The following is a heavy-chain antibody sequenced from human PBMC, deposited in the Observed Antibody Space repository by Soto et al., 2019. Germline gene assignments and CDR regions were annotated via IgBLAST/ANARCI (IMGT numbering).Heavy chain of an antibody. Sequence: QVHLVQSGAEVEKPGASVKVSCKASGYTFTDYGISWVRQAPGQGLQWTGWITAFNGNTKYAQQFQGRVTMTTDTATSTAYVELRSLESDDTAVYYCARISQSDFWSGYYYSFDYWGQGTLVTVSS. CDR3: ARISQSDFWSGYYYSFDY. CDR2: ITAFNGNT. CDR1: GYTFTDYG. V-gene: IGHV1-18*01. D-gene: IGHD3-3*01. J-gene: IGHJ4*02.